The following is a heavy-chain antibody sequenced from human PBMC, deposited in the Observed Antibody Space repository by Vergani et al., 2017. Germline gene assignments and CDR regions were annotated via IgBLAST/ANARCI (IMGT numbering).Heavy chain of an antibody. CDR3: ARDSVAAAVADYYYYGMDV. J-gene: IGHJ6*02. CDR2: IYYSGST. CDR1: GGSISSYY. V-gene: IGHV4-59*12. Sequence: QVQLQESGPGLVKPSETLSLTCTVSGGSISSYYWSWIRQPPGKGLDWIGYIYYSGSTNYNPSLKSRVTISVDTSKNQFSLKLSSVTAADTAGYYCARDSVAAAVADYYYYGMDVWGQGTTVTVSS. D-gene: IGHD6-13*01.